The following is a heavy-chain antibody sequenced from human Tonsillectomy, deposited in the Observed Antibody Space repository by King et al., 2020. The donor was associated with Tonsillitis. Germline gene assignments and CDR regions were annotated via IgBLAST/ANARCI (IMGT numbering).Heavy chain of an antibody. CDR3: SQSGLYSGYDLGEYYFNY. V-gene: IGHV4-38-2*01. CDR2: IYHSGST. J-gene: IGHJ4*02. D-gene: IGHD5-12*01. CDR1: GNSISSGHY. Sequence: QLQESGPGLVKPSETLSLTCAVSGNSISSGHYWGWIRQPPGKGLEWIGSIYHSGSTYYNPSLKSRVTISVDTSKNQFSLKLNSVTAADTAVYYCSQSGLYSGYDLGEYYFNYWGQGTLVTVSS.